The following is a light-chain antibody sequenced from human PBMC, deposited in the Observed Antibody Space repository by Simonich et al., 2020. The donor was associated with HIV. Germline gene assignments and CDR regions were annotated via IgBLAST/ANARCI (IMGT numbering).Light chain of an antibody. CDR1: QRLSNN. CDR3: QQYTNWPLT. Sequence: EIEMTQSPATLSVSPGERATLSCRASQRLSNNLAWYQQNPGQAPRLLIHGASTRASGIPARFSGSGSGTEFTLTISSLQSEDFAVYHCQQYTNWPLTFGGGTKVEIK. V-gene: IGKV3-15*01. CDR2: GAS. J-gene: IGKJ4*02.